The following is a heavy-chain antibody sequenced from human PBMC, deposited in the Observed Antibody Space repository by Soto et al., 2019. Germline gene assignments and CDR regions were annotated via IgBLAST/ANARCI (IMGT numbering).Heavy chain of an antibody. V-gene: IGHV1-8*02. J-gene: IGHJ6*02. CDR2: MNPINGAT. CDR3: GRGPSPRAPAGGTPYYFAMDV. CDR1: GYDFTAYD. Sequence: AAVKVSCKASGYDFTAYDINWVRQASGQGXEWMGWMNPINGATGSARRFQGRVSMTRNTATGTAYLELTSLRSDDSAVYYCGRGPSPRAPAGGTPYYFAMDVWGQGTTVTVSS. D-gene: IGHD6-13*01.